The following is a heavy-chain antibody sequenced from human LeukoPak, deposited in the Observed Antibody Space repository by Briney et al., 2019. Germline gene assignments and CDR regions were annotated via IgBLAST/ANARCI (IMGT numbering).Heavy chain of an antibody. V-gene: IGHV4-38-2*01. CDR1: GYSITNGYY. J-gene: IGHJ6*03. CDR2: LYHSDSI. Sequence: SETLSLTCDVSGYSITNGYYWVWLRQPPGKGLEWIGSLYHSDSIYYNPSLKSRVTMSVDMSKNQFSLRLSFVTAADTAVYYCARQHDSYYYYYVDVWGKGTTVTVSS. CDR3: ARQHDSYYYYYVDV. D-gene: IGHD3-3*01.